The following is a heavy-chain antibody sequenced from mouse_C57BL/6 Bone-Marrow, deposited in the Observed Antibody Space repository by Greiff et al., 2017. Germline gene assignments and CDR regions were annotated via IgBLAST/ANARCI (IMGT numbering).Heavy chain of an antibody. CDR3: ARSDYAHFAY. CDR1: GYTFTSYW. CDR2: IDPANGNT. J-gene: IGHJ3*01. D-gene: IGHD2-4*01. V-gene: IGHV14-3*01. Sequence: EVQLQQPGAELVMPGASVKLSCKASGYTFTSYWMHWVKQRPGQGLEWIGRIDPANGNTKYAPKFQGKATITADTSSNTAYLQLSSLTSEDTAIYYCARSDYAHFAYWGQGTLVTVSA.